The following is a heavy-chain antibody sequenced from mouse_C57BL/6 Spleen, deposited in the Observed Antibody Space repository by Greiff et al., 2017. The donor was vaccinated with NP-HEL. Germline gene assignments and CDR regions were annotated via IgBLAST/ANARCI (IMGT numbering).Heavy chain of an antibody. CDR3: AMGLWFFDY. V-gene: IGHV1-4*01. J-gene: IGHJ2*01. CDR2: INPSSGYT. D-gene: IGHD2-2*01. Sequence: QVQLKESGAELARPGASVKMSCKASGYTFTSYTMHWVKQRPGQGLEWIGYINPSSGYTKYNQKFKDKATLTADESSSTAYMQLSSLTSEDSAVYYCAMGLWFFDYWGQGTTLTVSS. CDR1: GYTFTSYT.